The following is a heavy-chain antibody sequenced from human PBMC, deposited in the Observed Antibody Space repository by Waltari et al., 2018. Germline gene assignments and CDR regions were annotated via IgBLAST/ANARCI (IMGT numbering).Heavy chain of an antibody. CDR1: GGTFSSYA. J-gene: IGHJ4*02. CDR2: IIPICGTA. V-gene: IGHV1-69*13. D-gene: IGHD3-22*01. Sequence: QVQLVQSGAEVKKPGSSVKVSCKASGGTFSSYAISWVRQAPGQGLEWMGGIIPICGTANYAQKFQGRVTITADEATSTAYMELSSLRSEDTAVYYCAREGPRGDYDSSGRKLLFDYWGQGTLVTVSS. CDR3: AREGPRGDYDSSGRKLLFDY.